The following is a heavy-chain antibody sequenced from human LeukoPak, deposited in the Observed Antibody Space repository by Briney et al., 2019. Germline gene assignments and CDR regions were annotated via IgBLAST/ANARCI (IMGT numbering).Heavy chain of an antibody. J-gene: IGHJ4*02. CDR1: GFTFSSYS. V-gene: IGHV3-48*04. CDR3: AKVGASGYVLYYFDY. CDR2: ISSSSSTI. Sequence: GGSLRLSCAASGFTFSSYSMNWVRQAPGKGLEWVSYISSSSSTIYYADSVKGRFTISRDNAKNSLYLQMNSLRAEDTAVYYCAKVGASGYVLYYFDYWGQGTLVTVSS. D-gene: IGHD5-12*01.